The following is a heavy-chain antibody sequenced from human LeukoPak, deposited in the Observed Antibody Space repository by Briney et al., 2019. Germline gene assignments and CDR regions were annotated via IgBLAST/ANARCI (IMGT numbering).Heavy chain of an antibody. CDR2: ISSSSSTI. V-gene: IGHV3-48*01. CDR1: GLTFSNYW. CDR3: ARERLRQLLPLDY. Sequence: PGGSLRLSCAVSGLTFSNYWLSGVRQAPGKGLDGVSYISSSSSTIYYADSVKGRFTISRDNTKNSLYLQMNSLRAEDTAVYYCARERLRQLLPLDYWGQGTLVTVSS. D-gene: IGHD2-2*01. J-gene: IGHJ4*02.